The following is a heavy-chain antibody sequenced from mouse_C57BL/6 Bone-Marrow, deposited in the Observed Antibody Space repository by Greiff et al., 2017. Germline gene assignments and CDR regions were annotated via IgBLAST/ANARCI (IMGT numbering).Heavy chain of an antibody. CDR3: AREGYYGNYAMDY. Sequence: QVQLQQPGAELVKPGASVKMSCKASGYTFTSYWITWVKQRPGQGLEWIGDIYPGSGNTYYNEKFKGKATLTADKSSSTAYMELRSLTSEDSAVYFCAREGYYGNYAMDYWGQGTSVTVSS. CDR2: IYPGSGNT. V-gene: IGHV1-55*01. J-gene: IGHJ4*01. D-gene: IGHD1-1*01. CDR1: GYTFTSYW.